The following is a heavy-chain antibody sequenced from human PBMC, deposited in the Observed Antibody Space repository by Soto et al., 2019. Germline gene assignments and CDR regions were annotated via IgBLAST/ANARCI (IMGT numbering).Heavy chain of an antibody. CDR1: GGSISSGGYD. J-gene: IGHJ4*02. Sequence: QVQLQESGPGLVKPSQTLSLTCTVSGGSISSGGYDRSWIRQHPGKGLEWIGYIYYSGSTYYNPSLKSRVSISVDTSKTQFSLKLSSVTAADTAAFYCAREVGLRYFDWLPPPLDYWGQGTLVTVSS. CDR3: AREVGLRYFDWLPPPLDY. CDR2: IYYSGST. D-gene: IGHD3-9*01. V-gene: IGHV4-31*03.